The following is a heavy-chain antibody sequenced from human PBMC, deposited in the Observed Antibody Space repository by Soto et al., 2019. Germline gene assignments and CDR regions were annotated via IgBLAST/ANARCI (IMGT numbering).Heavy chain of an antibody. D-gene: IGHD2-2*01. CDR2: ISYDGSNK. Sequence: QVQLVESGGGVVQPGRSLRLSCAASGFTFSSYAMHWVRQAPGKGLEWVAVISYDGSNKYYADSVKGRFTISRDNSKNTLYLQMNSLRAEDTAVYYCARDPGPFQEDIVVVPAARQFYYWGQGTLVTVSS. CDR1: GFTFSSYA. V-gene: IGHV3-30-3*01. CDR3: ARDPGPFQEDIVVVPAARQFYY. J-gene: IGHJ4*02.